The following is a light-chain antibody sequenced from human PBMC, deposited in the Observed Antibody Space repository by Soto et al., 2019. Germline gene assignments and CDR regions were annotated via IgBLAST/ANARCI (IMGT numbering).Light chain of an antibody. J-gene: IGKJ1*01. CDR2: GAS. CDR3: KQYNNWPPWT. Sequence: ETVMTQSPATLSVSPGDRVTLSCRASQTVHTNLAWFQQKPGQAPKLLIYGASTRDTGVPARFTGSGSWTEFTLTISGLQSEDFGVYFCKQYNNWPPWTFGQGTKVEL. V-gene: IGKV3-15*01. CDR1: QTVHTN.